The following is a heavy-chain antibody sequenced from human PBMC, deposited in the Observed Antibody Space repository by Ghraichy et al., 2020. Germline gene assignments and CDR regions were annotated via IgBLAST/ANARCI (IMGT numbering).Heavy chain of an antibody. CDR2: ISGSGGST. Sequence: GESLNISCAASGFTFSSYAMSWVRQAPGKGLEWVSAISGSGGSTYYADSVKGRFTISRDNSKNTLYLQMNSLRAEDTAVYYCAKTLYYYDGLQTPNWFDPWGQGTLVTVSS. CDR3: AKTLYYYDGLQTPNWFDP. CDR1: GFTFSSYA. J-gene: IGHJ5*02. V-gene: IGHV3-23*01. D-gene: IGHD3-22*01.